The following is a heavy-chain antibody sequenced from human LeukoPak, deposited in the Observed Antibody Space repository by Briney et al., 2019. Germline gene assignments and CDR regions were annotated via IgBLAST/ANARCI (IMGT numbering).Heavy chain of an antibody. CDR1: GGSISSYY. CDR3: ARVSGYSYGSYYYGMDV. CDR2: IYYSGST. V-gene: IGHV4-59*01. J-gene: IGHJ6*02. D-gene: IGHD5-18*01. Sequence: SETLSLTCTVSGGSISSYYWSWIRQPPGKGLEWIGYIYYSGSTNYNPSLKSRVTISVDTSKNQFSLKLSSVTAADTAVYYCARVSGYSYGSYYYGMDVWGQGTTVTVSS.